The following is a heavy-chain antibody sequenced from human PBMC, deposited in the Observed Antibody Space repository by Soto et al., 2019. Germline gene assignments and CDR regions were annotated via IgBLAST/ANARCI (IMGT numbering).Heavy chain of an antibody. CDR1: GFICSSYD. Sequence: GGSLRLSCAASGFICSSYDMSWVRQAPGKGLEWVSTILVDGRTFYSDSVKGRFTISRDGSTNTVFLQMNSLTAGDTAVYYCAKATATGGGAFDICGQGTMVTVSS. D-gene: IGHD2-8*02. CDR3: AKATATGGGAFDI. V-gene: IGHV3-23*01. CDR2: ILVDGRT. J-gene: IGHJ3*02.